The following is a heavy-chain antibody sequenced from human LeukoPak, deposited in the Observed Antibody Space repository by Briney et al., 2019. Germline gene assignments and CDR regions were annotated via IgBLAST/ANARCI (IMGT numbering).Heavy chain of an antibody. V-gene: IGHV3-9*01. CDR3: ATLLGHITCFNN. CDR1: GFTFDDYA. CDR2: ISWNSGSI. D-gene: IGHD2-15*01. Sequence: GGSLRLSCAASGFTFDDYAMHWVRQAPGKGLEWVSGISWNSGSIGYADSVKGRFTISRDNAKNSLYLQMDSLRAEDTAVYYCATLLGHITCFNNWGQGTLVTVSS. J-gene: IGHJ4*02.